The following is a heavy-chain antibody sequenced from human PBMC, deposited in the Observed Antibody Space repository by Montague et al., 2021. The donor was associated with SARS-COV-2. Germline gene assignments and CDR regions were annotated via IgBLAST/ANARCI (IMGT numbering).Heavy chain of an antibody. CDR2: VSYRGNT. V-gene: IGHV4-59*12. Sequence: SETLSLTCAVSGGSIDNSYWTWIRQPPGTRLEWIGYVSYRGNTNYNPSLESRVTISVDMSRNQFTLKLTSVTPADTALYYCARGDILTGSYYFDSWGQGTPVIVSS. D-gene: IGHD3-9*01. CDR1: GGSIDNSY. J-gene: IGHJ4*02. CDR3: ARGDILTGSYYFDS.